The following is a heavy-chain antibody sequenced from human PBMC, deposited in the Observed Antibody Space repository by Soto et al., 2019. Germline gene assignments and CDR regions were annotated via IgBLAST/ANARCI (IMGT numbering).Heavy chain of an antibody. CDR3: AKSSIVARRARAFYLPPLGY. CDR2: IYPGDSDT. CDR1: GDSFTSYW. V-gene: IGHV5-51*01. D-gene: IGHD6-6*01. Sequence: PGESLKISCKGSGDSFTSYWIGWVRQMPWKGLEWMGIIYPGDSDTRYSPSFQGQVTISADKSISTAYLQWSSLKASDTAMYYCAKSSIVARRARAFYLPPLGYWGQGTLVTVSS. J-gene: IGHJ4*02.